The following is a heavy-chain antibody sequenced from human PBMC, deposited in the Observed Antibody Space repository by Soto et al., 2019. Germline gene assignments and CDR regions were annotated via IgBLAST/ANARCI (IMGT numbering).Heavy chain of an antibody. D-gene: IGHD1-26*01. J-gene: IGHJ4*02. Sequence: QVQLVQSGAEVKKPGASVKVSCKASGYTFTSYAISWVRQAPGQGLEWTGWISAYNGNTNHTQNLQGRVTMTADTATSTAYMELRSLRSDDTAVYYCARDAPPEHYWGQGTLVTVSS. CDR2: ISAYNGNT. CDR1: GYTFTSYA. V-gene: IGHV1-18*01. CDR3: ARDAPPEHY.